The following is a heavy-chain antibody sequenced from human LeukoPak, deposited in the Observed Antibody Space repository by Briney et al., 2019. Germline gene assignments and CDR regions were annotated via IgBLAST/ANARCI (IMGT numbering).Heavy chain of an antibody. J-gene: IGHJ4*02. Sequence: SGGSLRLSCAASGFTFRIYAMNWVRQAPGKGLEWVSGISDSGDSTYYADSVKGRFTISKDNSNNTLYLQMNSLRADDTAVYYCAEGDWGDYWGQGTLATVSS. CDR2: ISDSGDST. D-gene: IGHD7-27*01. CDR1: GFTFRIYA. V-gene: IGHV3-23*01. CDR3: AEGDWGDY.